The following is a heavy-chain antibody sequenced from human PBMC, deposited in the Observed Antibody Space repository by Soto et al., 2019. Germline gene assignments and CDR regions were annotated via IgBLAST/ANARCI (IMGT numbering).Heavy chain of an antibody. D-gene: IGHD6-6*01. CDR1: GGSISSYY. CDR2: IYYSGST. V-gene: IGHV4-39*01. J-gene: IGHJ4*02. CDR3: ARGEYSRMY. Sequence: PSETLSLTCTVSGGSISSYYCSWIRQPSGKGLEWIGSIYYSGSTYYNPSLKSRVTISVETSKNQFSLKLSSVTAADTDVYYCARGEYSRMYWGQGTLVTVSS.